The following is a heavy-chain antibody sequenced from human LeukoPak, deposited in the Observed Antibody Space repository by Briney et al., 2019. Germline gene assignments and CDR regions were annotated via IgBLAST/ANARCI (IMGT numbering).Heavy chain of an antibody. CDR3: ARERMVQLGFDP. Sequence: ASVKVSCKASGYTFTSYDINWVRRATGQGLEWMGWMNPNSGNTGYAQKFQGRVTMTRNTSISTAYMELSSLRSEDTAVYYCARERMVQLGFDPWGQGTLVTVSS. D-gene: IGHD1-1*01. CDR2: MNPNSGNT. J-gene: IGHJ5*02. CDR1: GYTFTSYD. V-gene: IGHV1-8*01.